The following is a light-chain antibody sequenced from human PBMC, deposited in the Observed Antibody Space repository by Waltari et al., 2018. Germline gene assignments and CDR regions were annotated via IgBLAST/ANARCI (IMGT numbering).Light chain of an antibody. CDR3: QQYHDWPPVT. CDR1: QSVYSN. V-gene: IGKV3-15*01. J-gene: IGKJ4*01. CDR2: GAS. Sequence: TMMTTSPATLSVSPGERVTLSCRASQSVYSNLAWYQQKPGQAPRLLIYGASTRATGIPVRFSGSGSGTEFTLTISSLQSEDFAIYFCQQYHDWPPVTFGGGTKVEIK.